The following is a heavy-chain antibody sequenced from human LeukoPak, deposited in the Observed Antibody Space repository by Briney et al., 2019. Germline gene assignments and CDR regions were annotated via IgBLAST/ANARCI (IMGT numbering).Heavy chain of an antibody. Sequence: GGSLRLSCAASGFTFSSYSMNWVRQAPGKGLEWVSYISSSSSTIYYADSVKGRFTISRDNAKNSLYLQMNSLRAEDTAVYYCARDILTGYYTYDAFDIWGQGTMVTVSS. V-gene: IGHV3-48*04. CDR3: ARDILTGYYTYDAFDI. D-gene: IGHD3-9*01. CDR2: ISSSSSTI. CDR1: GFTFSSYS. J-gene: IGHJ3*02.